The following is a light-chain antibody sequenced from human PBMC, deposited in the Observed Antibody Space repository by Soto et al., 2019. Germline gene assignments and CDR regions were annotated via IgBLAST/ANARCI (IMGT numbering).Light chain of an antibody. CDR1: SSDVGGYNY. CDR2: DVS. CDR3: YSYAGSYTFYV. J-gene: IGLJ1*01. V-gene: IGLV2-11*01. Sequence: QSALTQPLSVSGSPGQSVTISCTGTSSDVGGYNYVSWYQQYPGKAPKLMIYDVSKRPSGVPDRFSGSKSGNTASLTISGLQAEDEADYYCYSYAGSYTFYVFGTGTKLTVL.